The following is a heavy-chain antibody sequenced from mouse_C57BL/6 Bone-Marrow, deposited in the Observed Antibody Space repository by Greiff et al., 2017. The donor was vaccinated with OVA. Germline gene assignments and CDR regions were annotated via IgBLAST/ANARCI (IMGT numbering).Heavy chain of an antibody. CDR2: INPGSGGT. V-gene: IGHV1-54*01. Sequence: QVQLQQPGAELVKPGASVKLSCKASGYTFTNYLIEWVKQRPGQGLEWIGVINPGSGGTNYNEKFKGKATLTADKSSSTAYMQLSSLTSEDSAVYFCARYYYGSSYYAMDYWGQGTSVTVSS. CDR3: ARYYYGSSYYAMDY. CDR1: GYTFTNYL. J-gene: IGHJ4*01. D-gene: IGHD1-1*01.